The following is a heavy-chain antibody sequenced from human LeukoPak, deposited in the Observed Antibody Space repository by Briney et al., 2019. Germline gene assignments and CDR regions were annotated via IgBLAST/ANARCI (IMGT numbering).Heavy chain of an antibody. J-gene: IGHJ5*02. Sequence: ASATVSCKASGGTFISYSISWVRQAPGQGLEWMGGIIPIFGTANYAQKFQGRVTITADESTSTAYMELSSLRSEDTAVYYCATRIAAAGTNWFDPWGQGTLVTVSS. CDR2: IIPIFGTA. V-gene: IGHV1-69*13. D-gene: IGHD6-13*01. CDR1: GGTFISYS. CDR3: ATRIAAAGTNWFDP.